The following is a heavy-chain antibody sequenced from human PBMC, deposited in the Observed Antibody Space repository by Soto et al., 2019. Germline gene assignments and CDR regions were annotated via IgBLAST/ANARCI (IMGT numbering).Heavy chain of an antibody. Sequence: QVQLVQSGAEVKKPGSSVKVSCKASGGTFSSYAISWVRQAPGQGLEWLGGIIPIFGTANYAQKFQGRVTIPADESTSTAYMELRRLRSEDTAVYYCARPFLSGYSYGYHFDYWGQGTLVTVSS. D-gene: IGHD5-18*01. J-gene: IGHJ4*02. CDR2: IIPIFGTA. CDR1: GGTFSSYA. CDR3: ARPFLSGYSYGYHFDY. V-gene: IGHV1-69*01.